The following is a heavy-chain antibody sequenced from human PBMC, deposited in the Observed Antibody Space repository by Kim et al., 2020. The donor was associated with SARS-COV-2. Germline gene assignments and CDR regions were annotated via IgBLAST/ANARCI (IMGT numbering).Heavy chain of an antibody. D-gene: IGHD5-18*01. Sequence: GGSLRLSCAASGFTFSSYSMNWVRQAPGKGLEWVSSISSSSSYIYYADSVKGRFTISRDNAKNSLYLQMNGLRAEDTAVYYCARGGTAMVTWGWFDPWGQGTLVTVSS. V-gene: IGHV3-21*01. CDR2: ISSSSSYI. J-gene: IGHJ5*02. CDR1: GFTFSSYS. CDR3: ARGGTAMVTWGWFDP.